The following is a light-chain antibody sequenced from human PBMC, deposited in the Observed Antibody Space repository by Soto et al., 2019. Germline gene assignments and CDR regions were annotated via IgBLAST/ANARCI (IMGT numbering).Light chain of an antibody. Sequence: QSVLTQPASVSGSPGQSITISCTGTSSGIGSYDLVSWYQQHPGTAPKLIIYEVTKRPSGVSTRFSGSKSGNTASLTISGLQAVDEADYYCCSFADFTYVFGTGTKLTVL. J-gene: IGLJ1*01. CDR2: EVT. CDR1: SSGIGSYDL. CDR3: CSFADFTYV. V-gene: IGLV2-23*02.